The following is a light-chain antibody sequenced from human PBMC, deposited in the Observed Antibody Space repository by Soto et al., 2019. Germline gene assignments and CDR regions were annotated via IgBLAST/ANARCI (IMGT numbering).Light chain of an antibody. CDR2: RAS. CDR1: QSVSRN. V-gene: IGKV3-11*01. J-gene: IGKJ1*01. CDR3: QQRTDWHRT. Sequence: EIVLTQSPGTLSLSPGERATLSCRASQSVSRNLAWYQQKPGQAPRLLIYRASTRATGIPARFSGSGSGTDFSLSISSLQPEDFAVYYCQQRTDWHRTFGQGTKVDI.